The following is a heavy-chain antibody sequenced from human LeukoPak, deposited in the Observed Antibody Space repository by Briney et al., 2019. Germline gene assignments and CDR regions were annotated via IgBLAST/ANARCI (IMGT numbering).Heavy chain of an antibody. CDR3: ARVETLGYDFWT. CDR2: IYYSGST. J-gene: IGHJ5*02. CDR1: GGSISSGDYY. Sequence: SSETLSLTCTVSGGSISSGDYYWSWIRQPPGKGLEWIGYIYYSGSTYYNPSLKSRVTISVDTSKNQFSLKLSSVTAADTAVYYCARVETLGYDFWTWGQGTLVTVSS. D-gene: IGHD3-3*01. V-gene: IGHV4-30-4*08.